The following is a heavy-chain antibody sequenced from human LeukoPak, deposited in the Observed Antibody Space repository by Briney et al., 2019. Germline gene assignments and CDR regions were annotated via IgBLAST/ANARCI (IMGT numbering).Heavy chain of an antibody. J-gene: IGHJ6*02. Sequence: SETLSLTCAVYGGSFSGYYWSWIRKPPGKGLEWIGEINHSGSTNYNPSLKSRVTISVDTSKNQFSLKLSSVTAADTAVYYCARGSYCSSTSCYSWNYYYYYYGMDVWGQGTTVTVSS. V-gene: IGHV4-34*01. CDR3: ARGSYCSSTSCYSWNYYYYYYGMDV. D-gene: IGHD2-2*02. CDR2: INHSGST. CDR1: GGSFSGYY.